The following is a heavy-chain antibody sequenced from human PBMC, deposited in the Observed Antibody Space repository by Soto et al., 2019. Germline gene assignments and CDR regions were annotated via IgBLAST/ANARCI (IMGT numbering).Heavy chain of an antibody. V-gene: IGHV4-30-4*01. CDR1: GGSISSGNYY. D-gene: IGHD1-7*01. CDR2: ISYSGST. Sequence: QVQLQESGPGLVKPSQTLSLTCTVSGGSISSGNYYWSWIRQPPGKGLEWIGFISYSGSTYDNASLKSRVTISVDMSNNQFSLNLNSVTAADTAVYYCATMGTPATGLYYFDYWCQGTLVTVSS. J-gene: IGHJ4*02. CDR3: ATMGTPATGLYYFDY.